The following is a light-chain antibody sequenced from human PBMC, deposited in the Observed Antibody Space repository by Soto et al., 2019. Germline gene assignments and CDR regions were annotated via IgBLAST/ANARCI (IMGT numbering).Light chain of an antibody. Sequence: DIQMTQSPSTLSASVGDRVTITCRASQSISSWLAWYQQKPGKAPKLLIYKASSLESGVPSRFSGSGSWTEFTLNISSLQPDDFATYYCQQYHSYSLTFGQGTKVEIK. CDR1: QSISSW. CDR2: KAS. V-gene: IGKV1-5*03. CDR3: QQYHSYSLT. J-gene: IGKJ1*01.